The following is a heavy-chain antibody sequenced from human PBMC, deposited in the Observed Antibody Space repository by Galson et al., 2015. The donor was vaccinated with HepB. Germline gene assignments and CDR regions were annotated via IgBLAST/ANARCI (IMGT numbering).Heavy chain of an antibody. J-gene: IGHJ4*02. V-gene: IGHV3-15*07. D-gene: IGHD6-13*01. CDR3: TSRIAAAGIGINDY. CDR1: GFTFSNAW. Sequence: SLRLSCAASGFTFSNAWMNWVRQAPGKGLEWVGRIKSKTDGGTTDYAAPVKGRFTISRDDSKNTLYLQMNSLKTEDTAVYYCTSRIAAAGIGINDYWGQGTLVTVSS. CDR2: IKSKTDGGTT.